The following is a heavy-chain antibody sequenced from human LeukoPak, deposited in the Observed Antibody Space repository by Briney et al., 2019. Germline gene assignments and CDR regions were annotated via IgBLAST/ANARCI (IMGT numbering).Heavy chain of an antibody. D-gene: IGHD3-10*01. CDR2: IYTSGST. Sequence: TLSLTCTVSGGSISSGSYYWSWIRQPAGKGLEWIGRIYTSGSTNYNPSLKSRVTISVDTSKNQFSLKLSSVTAADTAVYYCARDRVTMVRGVWFDPWGQGTLVTVSS. V-gene: IGHV4-61*02. J-gene: IGHJ5*02. CDR1: GGSISSGSYY. CDR3: ARDRVTMVRGVWFDP.